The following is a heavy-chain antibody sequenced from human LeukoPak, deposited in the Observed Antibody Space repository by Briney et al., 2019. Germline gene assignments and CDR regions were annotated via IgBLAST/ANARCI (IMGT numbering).Heavy chain of an antibody. CDR2: IMPMFATT. CDR1: GGIFSTYA. Sequence: ASVKVSCKASGGIFSTYAISWVRQAPGQGLEWMGGIMPMFATTNYAQRFQDRVTITADKATTTAYMELNSLTSEDTAIYYCARGARFVADCRSSSCYTPDFWGQGTLVTVSS. D-gene: IGHD2-2*02. CDR3: ARGARFVADCRSSSCYTPDF. J-gene: IGHJ4*02. V-gene: IGHV1-69*06.